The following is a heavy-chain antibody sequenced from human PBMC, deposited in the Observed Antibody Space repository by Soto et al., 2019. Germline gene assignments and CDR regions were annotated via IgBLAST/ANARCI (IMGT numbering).Heavy chain of an antibody. V-gene: IGHV4-34*01. J-gene: IGHJ3*02. CDR1: GGSFSGYY. Sequence: QVQLQQWGAGLLKPSETLSLTCAVYGGSFSGYYWSWSRQPPGKGLEWLVEIYHSGSTNYNPSLKSRVTISVDTSKNHFSLGLSSVSAADTAVYYCARGPKSAWAFDIWGQGTMVTFSS. CDR3: ARGPKSAWAFDI. CDR2: IYHSGST.